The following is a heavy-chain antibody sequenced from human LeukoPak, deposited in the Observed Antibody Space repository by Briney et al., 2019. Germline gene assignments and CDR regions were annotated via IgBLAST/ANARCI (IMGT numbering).Heavy chain of an antibody. Sequence: ASVKVSCKASGYTLSDYYIHWVRQAPGQGLEWMGWINSTSAGSNYAQKFQGRVTMTRDTSISTAYLELSSLRSDDTAVYYCARDGSGYSITNLVSWGQGTLVTVSS. CDR3: ARDGSGYSITNLVS. CDR2: INSTSAGS. J-gene: IGHJ5*02. D-gene: IGHD3-9*01. CDR1: GYTLSDYY. V-gene: IGHV1-2*02.